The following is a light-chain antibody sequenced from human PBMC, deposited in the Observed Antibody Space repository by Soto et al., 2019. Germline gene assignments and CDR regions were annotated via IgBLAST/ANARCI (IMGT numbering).Light chain of an antibody. Sequence: DILMTQSPSTLSASIGDRDPITCRASQTVNGCLAWYQQRPEKAPKLLIYDVSALQSGVPSRFGGSGSGTEFTLTISSLQRDEFATYSGMQANNYPWTFGQGTVVEI. CDR2: DVS. J-gene: IGKJ1*01. CDR1: QTVNGC. CDR3: MQANNYPWT. V-gene: IGKV1-5*03.